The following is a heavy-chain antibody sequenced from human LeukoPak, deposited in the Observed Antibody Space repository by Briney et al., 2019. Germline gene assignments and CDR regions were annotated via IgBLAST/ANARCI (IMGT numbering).Heavy chain of an antibody. D-gene: IGHD3-22*01. J-gene: IGHJ4*02. V-gene: IGHV3-21*01. CDR1: GFTFTSYS. CDR2: ISDTSSYI. Sequence: GGSLRLSCAASGFTFTSYSMNWVRQAPGKGLEWVSSISDTSSYIYYADSVKGRFTISRDNAKNSLYLQMNSLRAEDTAVYYCARLGDSSGYLSFDYWGQGTLVTVSS. CDR3: ARLGDSSGYLSFDY.